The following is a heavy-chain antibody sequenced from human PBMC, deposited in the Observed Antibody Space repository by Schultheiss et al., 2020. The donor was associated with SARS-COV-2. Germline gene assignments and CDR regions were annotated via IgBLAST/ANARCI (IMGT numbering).Heavy chain of an antibody. CDR1: GGSISSYY. V-gene: IGHV4-59*08. J-gene: IGHJ4*02. CDR2: IYYSGST. Sequence: ESLKISCTVSGGSISSYYWSWIRQPPGKGLEWIGYIYYSGSTNYNPSLKSRVTMSVDASKNQFSLKLSSVTAADTAVYYCARRRQWLTYWGQGNLVTVSS. CDR3: ARRRQWLTY. D-gene: IGHD6-19*01.